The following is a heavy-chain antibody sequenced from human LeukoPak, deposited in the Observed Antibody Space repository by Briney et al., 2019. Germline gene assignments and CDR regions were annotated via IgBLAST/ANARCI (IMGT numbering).Heavy chain of an antibody. J-gene: IGHJ4*02. V-gene: IGHV1-2*02. Sequence: GASVRVSCKASGYTFTGYYIHWVRQAPGQGLEWMGWINPTSGGTKYAQKFQGRVTMTRDTSISTAYMELSRLRADDTAVFYCARGGSPWDNPFDYWGQGTLVTVSS. CDR1: GYTFTGYY. D-gene: IGHD1/OR15-1a*01. CDR2: INPTSGGT. CDR3: ARGGSPWDNPFDY.